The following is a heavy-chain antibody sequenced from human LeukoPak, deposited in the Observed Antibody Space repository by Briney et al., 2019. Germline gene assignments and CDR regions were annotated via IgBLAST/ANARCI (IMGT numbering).Heavy chain of an antibody. CDR1: GFTFSSYG. J-gene: IGHJ4*02. CDR2: IKQDGSEK. Sequence: GGSLRLSCAASGFTFSSYGMHWVRQAPGKGLEWVANIKQDGSEKYYVDSVKGRFTISRDNAKNSLYLQMNSLRAEDTAVYYCARDRLGIDYWGQGTLVTVSS. D-gene: IGHD7-27*01. CDR3: ARDRLGIDY. V-gene: IGHV3-7*01.